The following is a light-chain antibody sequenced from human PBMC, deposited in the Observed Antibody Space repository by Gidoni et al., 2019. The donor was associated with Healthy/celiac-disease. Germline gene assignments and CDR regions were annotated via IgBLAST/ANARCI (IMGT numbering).Light chain of an antibody. J-gene: IGKJ3*01. CDR3: QQYYSTPFT. Sequence: DIFITQSPDSLSVSLGARATIICKSSQSVLYSSNNKNYLPWYQQKPGQPPKLLIYWASTRESGVPDRFSGSGSGRDFTINISSLQAEDVAVYYCQQYYSTPFTFGPGTKVDIK. CDR1: QSVLYSSNNKNY. V-gene: IGKV4-1*01. CDR2: WAS.